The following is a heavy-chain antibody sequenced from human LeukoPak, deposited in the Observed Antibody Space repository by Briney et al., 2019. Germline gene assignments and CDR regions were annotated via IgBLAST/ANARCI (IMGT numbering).Heavy chain of an antibody. CDR3: TGSFGELSFFAH. CDR1: GFTFGDYA. V-gene: IGHV3-49*04. Sequence: PGRSLRLSCTASGFTFGDYAMSWVRQAPGKGLEWVGFIRSKVYGGTTEYAASVKGRFTISRDDSKSIAYLQVNSLRTEDTAVYYCTGSFGELSFFAHWGQGTLVTVSS. J-gene: IGHJ4*02. CDR2: IRSKVYGGTT. D-gene: IGHD3-16*01.